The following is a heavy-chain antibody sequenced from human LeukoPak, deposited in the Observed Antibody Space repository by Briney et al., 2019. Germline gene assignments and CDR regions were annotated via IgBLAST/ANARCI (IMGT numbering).Heavy chain of an antibody. D-gene: IGHD3-22*01. CDR2: IYYSGST. CDR1: GGSISSSSYY. J-gene: IGHJ4*02. V-gene: IGHV4-39*01. CDR3: AITMIVGRYYFDY. Sequence: SETLSLTCTVSGGSISSSSYYWGWIRQPPGKGLERIGSIYYSGSTYYNPSLRSRVTISVDTSKNQFSLKLSSVTAADTAVYYCAITMIVGRYYFDYWGQGTLVTVSS.